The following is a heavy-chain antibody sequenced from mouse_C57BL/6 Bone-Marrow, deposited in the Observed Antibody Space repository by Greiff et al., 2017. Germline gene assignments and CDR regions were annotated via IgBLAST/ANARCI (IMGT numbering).Heavy chain of an antibody. D-gene: IGHD1-1*01. CDR3: ATSSDYYGGWYLGV. CDR1: GYTFTSYW. J-gene: IGHJ1*03. V-gene: IGHV1-64*01. Sequence: VQLQQPGAELVKPGASVKLSCKASGYTFTSYWMHWVKQRPGQGLEWIGMIHPNSGSTNYNEKFKSKATLTVDKSSSTAYMQLSSLTSEDAAVYWCATSSDYYGGWYLGVSGTETTLTLSS. CDR2: IHPNSGST.